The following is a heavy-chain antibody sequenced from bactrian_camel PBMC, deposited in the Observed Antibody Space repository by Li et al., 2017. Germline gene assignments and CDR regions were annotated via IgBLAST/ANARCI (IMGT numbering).Heavy chain of an antibody. V-gene: IGHV3S53*01. CDR1: VTTDSYC. J-gene: IGHJ4*01. Sequence: VQLVESGGGSVQAGGSLILSCASSVTTDSYCAGWFRQAEGKQREWVSAISPDGTTKLADSIKGRFTISQDKDKDTVYLQLNSATPEDTAMYSCQSRCFRDGNWRLVRGKGTQVTVS. CDR3: QSRCFRDGNWRLV. CDR2: ISPDGTT. D-gene: IGHD8*01.